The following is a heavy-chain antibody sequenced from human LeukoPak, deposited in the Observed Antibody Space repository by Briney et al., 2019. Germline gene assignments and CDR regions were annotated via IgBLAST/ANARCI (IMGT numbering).Heavy chain of an antibody. V-gene: IGHV3-30*02. D-gene: IGHD4-23*01. CDR1: GFTFSSYA. Sequence: PGGSLRLSCAASGFTFSSYAMSWVRQAPGKGLEWVAFIRYDGSNKYYADSVKGRFTISRDNSKNTLYLQMNSLRAEDTAVYYCAKDSAPKVVTHLAPWGQGTLVTVSS. CDR3: AKDSAPKVVTHLAP. CDR2: IRYDGSNK. J-gene: IGHJ5*02.